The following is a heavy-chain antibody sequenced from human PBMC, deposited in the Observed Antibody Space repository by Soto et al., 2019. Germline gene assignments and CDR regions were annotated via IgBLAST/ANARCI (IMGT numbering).Heavy chain of an antibody. J-gene: IGHJ6*02. CDR1: GFTFSSYA. D-gene: IGHD3-10*01. CDR2: ISGSGGST. V-gene: IGHV3-23*01. CDR3: ARDGNYYGSGRGYGMDV. Sequence: WLSLRLSCAASGFTFSSYAMSWVRQAPGKVLEWVSAISGSGGSTYYADSLKGRFTISRDNSKNTLYLQMNSLRAEDTAAYYCARDGNYYGSGRGYGMDVWGQGTTITVSS.